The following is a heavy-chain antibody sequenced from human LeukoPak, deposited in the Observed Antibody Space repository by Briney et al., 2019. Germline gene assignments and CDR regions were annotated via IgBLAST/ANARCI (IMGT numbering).Heavy chain of an antibody. V-gene: IGHV4-4*09. D-gene: IGHD4-17*01. CDR2: IYTSGST. Sequence: SETLSLTCTVSGGSISSYYWSWIRQPPGKALEWIGYIYTSGSTNYNPSLKSRVTISVDTSKNQFSLKLSSVTAADTAVYYCARGGSGAVTTFDYWGQGTLVTVSS. J-gene: IGHJ4*02. CDR3: ARGGSGAVTTFDY. CDR1: GGSISSYY.